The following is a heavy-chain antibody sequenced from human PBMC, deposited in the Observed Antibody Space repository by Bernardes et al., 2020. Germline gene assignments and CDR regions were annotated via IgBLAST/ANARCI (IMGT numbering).Heavy chain of an antibody. CDR1: GYTLTELS. J-gene: IGHJ3*02. Sequence: ASVKVSCKASGYTLTELSMHWVRQAPGKGLEWMGGFDPEDGETIYAQKFQGRVTMTEDTSTDTAYMELSSLRSEDTAVYYCATSTDYGDYGAFDIWGQGTMVTVSS. CDR2: FDPEDGET. D-gene: IGHD4-17*01. V-gene: IGHV1-24*01. CDR3: ATSTDYGDYGAFDI.